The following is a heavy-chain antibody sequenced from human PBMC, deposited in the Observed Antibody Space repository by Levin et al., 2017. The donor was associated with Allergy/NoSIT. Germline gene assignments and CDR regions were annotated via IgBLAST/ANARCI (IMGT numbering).Heavy chain of an antibody. D-gene: IGHD6-13*01. CDR1: GGSFRDSQ. CDR3: ARGFGRGYFGY. J-gene: IGHJ4*02. V-gene: IGHV4-34*01. CDR2: ITHSGTT. Sequence: SQTLSLPCVVDGGSFRDSQWTWIRQSPEKGLEWIGDITHSGTTNYNPSLRSRVTIFVDRSKKQFSLNVTSVTAADRAVYFCARGFGRGYFGYWGQGTSVSVSS.